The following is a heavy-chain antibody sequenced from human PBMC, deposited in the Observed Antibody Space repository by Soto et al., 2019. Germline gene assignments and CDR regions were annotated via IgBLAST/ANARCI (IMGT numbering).Heavy chain of an antibody. CDR1: GGPISGYY. CDR2: IYNAGTT. Sequence: QVQLRESGPGLVKPSETLSLTCNVSGGPISGYYWNWVRQPAGKGLGWIGRIYNAGTTDLNPSLQRRVIMSVDTSSNQFSLKLLSVTAADTAVYYCAANWRGAYEGLFDLWGQGTTVTVSS. CDR3: AANWRGAYEGLFDL. D-gene: IGHD1-1*01. V-gene: IGHV4-4*07. J-gene: IGHJ3*01.